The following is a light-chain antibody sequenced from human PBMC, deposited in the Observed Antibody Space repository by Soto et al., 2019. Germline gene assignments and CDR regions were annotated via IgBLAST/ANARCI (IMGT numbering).Light chain of an antibody. V-gene: IGLV2-8*01. CDR3: TSYAGGNNV. Sequence: ALTQPPSASGSPGQSVTISCTGTSSDVGGYNYVSWYQQHPGKVPKLMVYEVNKRPSRVPDRFSGSKSGNTASLTVSGLQAEDEADYYCTSYAGGNNVFGTGTKVTVL. CDR1: SSDVGGYNY. CDR2: EVN. J-gene: IGLJ1*01.